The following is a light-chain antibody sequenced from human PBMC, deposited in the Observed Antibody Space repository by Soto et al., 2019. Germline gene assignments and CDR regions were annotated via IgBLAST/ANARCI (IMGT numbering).Light chain of an antibody. CDR3: SSYTSSSTPDV. V-gene: IGLV2-14*01. J-gene: IGLJ1*01. CDR1: SSDVGGYNY. CDR2: EVS. Sequence: QSVLTQPASVSGSPGQSITISCTGTSSDVGGYNYVSWYQQHPGKAPKLMIYEVSNRPSGVSNRFSGSKSGNKASLTISGLQAEDEDDYYCSSYTSSSTPDVFVTATKVTVL.